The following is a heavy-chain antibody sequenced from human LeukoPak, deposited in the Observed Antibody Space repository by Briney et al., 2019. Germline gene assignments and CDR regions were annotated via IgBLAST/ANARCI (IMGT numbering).Heavy chain of an antibody. CDR1: GFTVSTDW. CDR2: IRQDGSEK. V-gene: IGHV3-7*01. Sequence: GGSLRLSCVVSGFTVSTDWIGWVRQAPGKGLEWVANIRQDGSEKDYVDSVKGRFIISSDSAEKSLSLQMNSLRVEDTAVYYCARAWEGAFDYWGQGTLVTVSS. J-gene: IGHJ4*02. D-gene: IGHD1-26*01. CDR3: ARAWEGAFDY.